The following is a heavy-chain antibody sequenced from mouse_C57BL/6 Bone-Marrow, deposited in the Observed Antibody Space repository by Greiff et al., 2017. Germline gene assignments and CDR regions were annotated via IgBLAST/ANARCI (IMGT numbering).Heavy chain of an antibody. CDR2: IDPNSGGT. CDR3: AIDDDGYPYWYFDV. J-gene: IGHJ1*03. Sequence: QVQLQQPGAELVKPGASVTLSCKASGYTFTSYWMHWVKQRPGRGLVWIGRIDPNSGGTKYNEKFKSKATLTVDTPSSTAYMQLSSLTSEDSAVYDCAIDDDGYPYWYFDVWGTGTTVTVSS. D-gene: IGHD2-3*01. V-gene: IGHV1-72*01. CDR1: GYTFTSYW.